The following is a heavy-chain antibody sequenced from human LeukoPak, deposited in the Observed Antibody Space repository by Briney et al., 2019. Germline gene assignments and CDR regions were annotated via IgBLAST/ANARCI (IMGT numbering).Heavy chain of an antibody. D-gene: IGHD2-21*01. CDR1: GGDINNSDYL. Sequence: SETLSLTCTISGGDINNSDYLWGWVRQPPGQGLEWIGNLHHSGSAYHNPSLKSRITMSVDTSKNHFSLNLTSVTVADTAIYYCARVVVIGAFSTWFDPWGQGALVIVS. J-gene: IGHJ5*02. V-gene: IGHV4-39*02. CDR2: LHHSGSA. CDR3: ARVVVIGAFSTWFDP.